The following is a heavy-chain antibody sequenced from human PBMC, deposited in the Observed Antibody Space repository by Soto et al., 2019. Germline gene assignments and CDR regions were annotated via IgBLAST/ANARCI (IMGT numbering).Heavy chain of an antibody. CDR2: IYYSGST. V-gene: IGHV4-61*01. D-gene: IGHD1-26*01. CDR3: ARMRSGSSLNFDY. CDR1: GGSVSSGSYY. J-gene: IGHJ4*02. Sequence: PSETLSLTCTVSGGSVSSGSYYWSWIRQPPGKGLEWIGYIYYSGSTNYNPSLKSRVTISVDTSKNQFSLKLSSVTAADTAVYYCARMRSGSSLNFDYWGQGTLVTVSS.